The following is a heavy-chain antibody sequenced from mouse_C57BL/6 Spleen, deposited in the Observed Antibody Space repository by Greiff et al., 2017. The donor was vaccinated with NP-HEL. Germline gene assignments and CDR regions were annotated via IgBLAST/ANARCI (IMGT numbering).Heavy chain of an antibody. J-gene: IGHJ1*03. CDR1: GYTFTDYY. CDR3: ARENITTGRDWYFDV. V-gene: IGHV1-19*01. Sequence: EVQLVESGPVLVKPGASVKMSCKASGYTFTDYYMNWVKQSHGKSLEWIGVINPYNGGTSYNQKFKGKATLTVDKSSSTAYMELNSLTSEDSAVYYCARENITTGRDWYFDVWGTGTTVTVSS. CDR2: INPYNGGT. D-gene: IGHD1-1*01.